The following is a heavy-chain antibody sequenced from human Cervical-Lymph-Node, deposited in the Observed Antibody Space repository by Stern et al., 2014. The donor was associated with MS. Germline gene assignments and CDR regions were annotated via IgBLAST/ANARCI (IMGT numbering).Heavy chain of an antibody. CDR1: GFTFSSYS. CDR2: ISSSSSYI. J-gene: IGHJ6*02. D-gene: IGHD1-20*01. CDR3: ARKITGSYGMDV. Sequence: VQLVESGGGLVKPGGSLRLSCAASGFTFSSYSMNWVRQAPGKGLEWVSSISSSSSYIYYADSIKGRFTISRDNAKNSLYLQMNSLRAEDTAVYYCARKITGSYGMDVWGQGTTVTVSS. V-gene: IGHV3-21*01.